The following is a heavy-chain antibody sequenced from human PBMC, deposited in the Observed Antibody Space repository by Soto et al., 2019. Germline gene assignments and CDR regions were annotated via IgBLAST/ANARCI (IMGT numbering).Heavy chain of an antibody. J-gene: IGHJ4*02. V-gene: IGHV3-33*01. CDR3: ARDSGFGELFSLDY. Sequence: GGSLRLSCAASGFTFSSYGMHWVRQAPGKGLEWVAVIWYDGSNKYYADSVKGRFTISRDNSKNTLYLQMNSLRAEDTAVYYSARDSGFGELFSLDYWGQGTLVTVSS. CDR1: GFTFSSYG. D-gene: IGHD3-10*01. CDR2: IWYDGSNK.